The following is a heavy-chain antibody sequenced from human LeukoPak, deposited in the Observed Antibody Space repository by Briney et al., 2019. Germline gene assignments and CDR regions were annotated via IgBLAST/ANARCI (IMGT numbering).Heavy chain of an antibody. D-gene: IGHD3-10*01. J-gene: IGHJ6*02. CDR1: GFTFSSYA. CDR2: ISGSGGST. Sequence: GGSLRLSCAASGFTFSSYAMSWVRQAPGKGLEWVSAISGSGGSTYYADSVKGRFTISRDNSKNTLYLQMNSLRAEDTAVYYCAKDLLTSPYGLGILLPSYYYYGMDVWGQGTTVTVSS. CDR3: AKDLLTSPYGLGILLPSYYYYGMDV. V-gene: IGHV3-23*01.